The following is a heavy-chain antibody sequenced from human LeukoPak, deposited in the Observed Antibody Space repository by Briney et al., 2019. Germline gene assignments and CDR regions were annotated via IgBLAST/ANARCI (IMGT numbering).Heavy chain of an antibody. CDR1: GGSIGSGGYY. CDR3: ARGIRGVIRGLDY. Sequence: PSETLSLTCTVSGGSIGSGGYYWSWIRQHPGKGLEWIGYIYYSGSTYYNPSLKSRVTISVDTSKNQFSLKLSSVTAADTAVYYCARGIRGVIRGLDYWGQGTLVTVSS. D-gene: IGHD3-10*01. J-gene: IGHJ4*02. CDR2: IYYSGST. V-gene: IGHV4-31*03.